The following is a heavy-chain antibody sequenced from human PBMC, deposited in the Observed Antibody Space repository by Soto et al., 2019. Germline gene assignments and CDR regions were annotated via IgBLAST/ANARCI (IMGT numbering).Heavy chain of an antibody. J-gene: IGHJ5*02. Sequence: ASVKVSCKASGYTFTGYYKHWVRQAPGKGLEWMGWINPNSGGTNYAQKFQGWVTMTRDTSISTAYMELSRLRSDDTSVYYCARGPANWDTNWFDPWGQGTLVTVSS. CDR3: ARGPANWDTNWFDP. CDR2: INPNSGGT. D-gene: IGHD7-27*01. CDR1: GYTFTGYY. V-gene: IGHV1-2*04.